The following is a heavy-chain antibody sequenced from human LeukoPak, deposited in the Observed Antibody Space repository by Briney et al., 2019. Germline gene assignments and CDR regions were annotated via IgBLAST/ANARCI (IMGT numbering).Heavy chain of an antibody. CDR2: TRNEANIYTT. Sequence: PGGSLRLSCAASGFTVSSNCMSWVRQAPGKGLEWVGRTRNEANIYTTKYAASVKGRFTISRDDSKNSLYLQMNSLKTEDTAVYYCASPVGATTVRAFDIWGQGTMVTVSS. J-gene: IGHJ3*02. CDR3: ASPVGATTVRAFDI. D-gene: IGHD1-26*01. CDR1: GFTVSSNC. V-gene: IGHV3-72*01.